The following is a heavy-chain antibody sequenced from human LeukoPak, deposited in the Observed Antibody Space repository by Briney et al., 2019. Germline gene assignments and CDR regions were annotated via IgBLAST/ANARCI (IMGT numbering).Heavy chain of an antibody. V-gene: IGHV3-74*01. CDR3: AREPASRGYPFDP. J-gene: IGHJ5*02. Sequence: PWGSLRLSCAASGFSFSSFWMHWVRQVPGKGLVWVSRINRDGGSTSYADSVKGRFIISRDNAKNTLYLQMNSLRVEDTAVYYCAREPASRGYPFDPWGQGTLVTVSS. CDR2: INRDGGST. D-gene: IGHD3-22*01. CDR1: GFSFSSFW.